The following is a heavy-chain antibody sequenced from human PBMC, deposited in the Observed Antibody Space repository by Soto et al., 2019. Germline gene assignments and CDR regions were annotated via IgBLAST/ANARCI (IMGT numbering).Heavy chain of an antibody. D-gene: IGHD1-26*01. Sequence: SVKVSCKASGYTFTSYGISWVRQAPGQGLEWMGGISAIIGTANYAQKFQGRVTITADESTSTAYMELSSLRSEDTAVYYCARAQGSYDEPVFDYWGQGTLVTVSS. CDR1: GYTFTSYG. CDR2: ISAIIGTA. V-gene: IGHV1-69*13. J-gene: IGHJ4*02. CDR3: ARAQGSYDEPVFDY.